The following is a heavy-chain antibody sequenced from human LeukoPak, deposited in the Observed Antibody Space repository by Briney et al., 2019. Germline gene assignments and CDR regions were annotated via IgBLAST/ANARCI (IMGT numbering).Heavy chain of an antibody. Sequence: QAGGSLRLSCAASGFTFSSYSMNWVRQAPGKGLEWVSHITASGTAMFYADSVKGRFTISRDNAKNSLYLQMNSLRDEDTAVYYCARDHWSGYSLDAFDIWGQGTMVTVSS. D-gene: IGHD3-3*01. J-gene: IGHJ3*02. CDR1: GFTFSSYS. V-gene: IGHV3-48*02. CDR2: ITASGTAM. CDR3: ARDHWSGYSLDAFDI.